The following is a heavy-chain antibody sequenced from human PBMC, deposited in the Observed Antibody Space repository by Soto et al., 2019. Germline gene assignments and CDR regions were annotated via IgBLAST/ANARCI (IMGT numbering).Heavy chain of an antibody. Sequence: EVQLVESGGGLVQPGESLTLSCAASGFPFSSYWMHWVRQAPGKGLVWVSRIKSDGSGTYYADSVQDRFTISRDNAXNXXCLQLSSLSVEDTAVSVCARGDGDRYDGNGYLGRHWGQGTLVTVSS. J-gene: IGHJ4*02. CDR3: ARGDGDRYDGNGYLGRH. CDR2: IKSDGSGT. D-gene: IGHD3-22*01. CDR1: GFPFSSYW. V-gene: IGHV3-74*01.